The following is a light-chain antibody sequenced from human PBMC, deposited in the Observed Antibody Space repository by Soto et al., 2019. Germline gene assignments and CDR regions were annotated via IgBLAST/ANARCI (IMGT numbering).Light chain of an antibody. J-gene: IGKJ1*01. CDR2: GAS. Sequence: EIVLTQSPGTLSLSPGDTATLSCRASQSVSSSSLAWYQPKRGQAPRLLIYGASISATGIPDRFRGSGSGADFTLTIRRLEPEDFAVYYCQQYGSSPRTFGQGTKVDIK. V-gene: IGKV3-20*01. CDR1: QSVSSSS. CDR3: QQYGSSPRT.